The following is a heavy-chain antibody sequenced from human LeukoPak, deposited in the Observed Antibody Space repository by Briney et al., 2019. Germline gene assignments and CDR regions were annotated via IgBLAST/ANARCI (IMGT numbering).Heavy chain of an antibody. Sequence: GGSLRLSCAASGFTFDDYAMHWVRQAPGKGLEWVSGISWNSGSIGYADSVKGRFTISRDNAKNSLYLQMNSLRAEDTALYYCAKGGIELWFGELPDYWGQGTLVTVSS. J-gene: IGHJ4*02. CDR3: AKGGIELWFGELPDY. V-gene: IGHV3-9*01. D-gene: IGHD3-10*01. CDR2: ISWNSGSI. CDR1: GFTFDDYA.